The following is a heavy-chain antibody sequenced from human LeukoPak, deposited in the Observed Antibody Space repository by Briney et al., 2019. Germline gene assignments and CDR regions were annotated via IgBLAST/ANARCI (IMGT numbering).Heavy chain of an antibody. D-gene: IGHD5-24*01. CDR3: ARRAQSRAEIFDY. Sequence: PSETLSLTCTVSGASISSSTYYWGWIRQAPGKGLEWIGSINYSGSTYYNPSLKSRVTISVDTSKNQFSLKLSSVTAADTAVYYCARRAQSRAEIFDYWGQGTLVTVSS. J-gene: IGHJ4*02. V-gene: IGHV4-39*07. CDR2: INYSGST. CDR1: GASISSSTYY.